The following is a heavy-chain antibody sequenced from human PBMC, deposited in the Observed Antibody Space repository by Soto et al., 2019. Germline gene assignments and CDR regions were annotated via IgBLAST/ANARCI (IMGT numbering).Heavy chain of an antibody. CDR2: ISGSGGST. V-gene: IGHV3-23*01. CDR1: GFTFSSYA. J-gene: IGHJ4*02. D-gene: IGHD3-3*01. Sequence: WGSLRLSCAASGFTFSSYAMSWVRQAPGKGLEWVSAISGSGGSTYYADSVKGRFTISRDNSKNTLYMQMNGLRAEDTALYYCAKRPYYDFWSGYFFAYWGQGTLVTVSS. CDR3: AKRPYYDFWSGYFFAY.